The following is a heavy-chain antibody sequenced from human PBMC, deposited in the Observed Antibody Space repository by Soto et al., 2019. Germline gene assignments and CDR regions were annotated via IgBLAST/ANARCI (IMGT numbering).Heavy chain of an antibody. CDR2: ISYDGSNK. V-gene: IGHV3-30*18. J-gene: IGHJ3*02. CDR3: AKVGPMIVAHRSAFDI. D-gene: IGHD3-22*01. CDR1: GFTFSSYG. Sequence: SGGSLRLSCAASGFTFSSYGMHWVRQAPGKGLEWVAVISYDGSNKYYADSVKGRFTISRDNSKNTLYLQMNSLRAEDTAVYYCAKVGPMIVAHRSAFDIWGQGTMVTVSS.